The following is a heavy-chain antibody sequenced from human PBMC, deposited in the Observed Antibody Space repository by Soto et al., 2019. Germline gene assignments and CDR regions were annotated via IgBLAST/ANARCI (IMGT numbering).Heavy chain of an antibody. CDR2: ISSSSSYI. CDR1: GFTFSSYS. Sequence: EVQLVEYGGGLVKPGGSLRLSCAASGFTFSSYSMNWVRQAPGKGLEWVSSISSSSSYIYYADSVKGRFTISRDNAKNSLYLQMNSLRAEDTAVYYCARGGEYSGYDRFDYWGQGTLVTVSS. V-gene: IGHV3-21*01. D-gene: IGHD5-12*01. CDR3: ARGGEYSGYDRFDY. J-gene: IGHJ4*02.